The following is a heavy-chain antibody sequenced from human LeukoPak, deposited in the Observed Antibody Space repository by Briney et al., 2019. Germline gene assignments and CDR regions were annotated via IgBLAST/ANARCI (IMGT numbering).Heavy chain of an antibody. D-gene: IGHD2-21*01. Sequence: GGSLRLSCAASGSSFSDYGMHWVRQAPGKGLEWVAVITYDGSSKYYADSVKGRFTISRDNFKNTLYLQMNSLRAEDTAVYYCAREVIPRGPFDYWGQGTLVTVSS. V-gene: IGHV3-30*03. CDR1: GSSFSDYG. CDR3: AREVIPRGPFDY. J-gene: IGHJ4*02. CDR2: ITYDGSSK.